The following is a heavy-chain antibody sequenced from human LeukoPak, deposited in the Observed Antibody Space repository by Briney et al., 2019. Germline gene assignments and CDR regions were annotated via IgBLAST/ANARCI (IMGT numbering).Heavy chain of an antibody. CDR3: AREEQWLVLGYFQH. CDR2: FNPSGGST. Sequence: GASVKVSCKASGYTFTSYYMHWVRQAPGQGLEWMGIFNPSGGSTSYAQKFQGRVTMTRDMSTSTVYMELSSLRSEDTAVYYRAREEQWLVLGYFQHWGQGTLVTVSS. J-gene: IGHJ1*01. V-gene: IGHV1-46*01. D-gene: IGHD6-19*01. CDR1: GYTFTSYY.